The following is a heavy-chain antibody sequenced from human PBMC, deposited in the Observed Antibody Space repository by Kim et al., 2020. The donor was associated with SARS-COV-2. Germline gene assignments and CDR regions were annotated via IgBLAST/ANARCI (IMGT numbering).Heavy chain of an antibody. D-gene: IGHD3-9*01. CDR2: ISGSGGST. CDR1: GFTFSSYA. V-gene: IGHV3-23*01. Sequence: GGSLRLSCAASGFTFSSYAMSWVRQAPGKGLEWVSAISGSGGSTYYADSVKGRFTISRDNSKNTMYLQMNSLRAEDTAVYYCAKVIPPNYDILTGFWGPHYYYYGMDVRSQRTTVTVSS. CDR3: AKVIPPNYDILTGFWGPHYYYYGMDV. J-gene: IGHJ6*02.